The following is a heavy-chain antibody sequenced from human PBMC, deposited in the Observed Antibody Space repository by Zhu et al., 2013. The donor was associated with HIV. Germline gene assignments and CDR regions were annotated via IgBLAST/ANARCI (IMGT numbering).Heavy chain of an antibody. CDR1: GGTFSSYS. V-gene: IGHV1-69*05. D-gene: IGHD5-12*01. Sequence: QVQLVQSGAEVKKPGASVKVSCKASGGTFSSYSISWVRQAHGHGLEWMGGIIPFFNTTNYAQKFQGRVTMTRNTSISTAYMELSSLRSEDTAVYYCARGLRRPYGMDVWGQGDHGHRLL. CDR3: ARGLRRPYGMDV. J-gene: IGHJ6*02. CDR2: IIPFFNTT.